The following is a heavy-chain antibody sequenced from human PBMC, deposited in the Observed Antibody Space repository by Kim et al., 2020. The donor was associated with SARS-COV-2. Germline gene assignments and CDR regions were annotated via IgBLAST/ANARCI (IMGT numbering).Heavy chain of an antibody. CDR2: IIPIFGST. D-gene: IGHD2-2*01. Sequence: SVKVSCKTSGGTFSNFAMSWVRQAPGQGLEWMGGIIPIFGSTIYAQKFQGRVTITADESTSTAYMELSRLRSEDTAVYYCARAQCSSNRCPQYYFYYYGLDVWGQGTTVTVSS. CDR1: GGTFSNFA. V-gene: IGHV1-69*13. CDR3: ARAQCSSNRCPQYYFYYYGLDV. J-gene: IGHJ6*02.